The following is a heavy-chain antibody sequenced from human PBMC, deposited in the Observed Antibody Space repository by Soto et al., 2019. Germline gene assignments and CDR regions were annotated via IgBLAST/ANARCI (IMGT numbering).Heavy chain of an antibody. V-gene: IGHV4-59*01. CDR2: VSYSVGA. Sequence: SETLSLTCIVSAGSISRYYWGWVRQLPGERLEWIAYVSYSVGASYNPSLKSRVTISLDTSKSQIALRLMSVTAADRAMYFCARYNSYAIDYWGRGTLVTVSS. D-gene: IGHD2-8*01. J-gene: IGHJ4*02. CDR1: AGSISRYY. CDR3: ARYNSYAIDY.